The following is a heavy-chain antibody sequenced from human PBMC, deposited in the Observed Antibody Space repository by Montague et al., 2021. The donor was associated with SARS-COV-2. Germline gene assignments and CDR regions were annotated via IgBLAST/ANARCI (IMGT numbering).Heavy chain of an antibody. CDR2: ISSDTLHT. CDR3: ARGGEIDVWAPFGH. J-gene: IGHJ4*02. Sequence: SLRLSCATSGLTFSRNSMNWVRQAPGKGLEWVSTISSDTLHTFYAESVKGRFTISRDNAKNELYLQMNSLRAEDMAVYYCARGGEIDVWAPFGHWGQGTLVTGSS. CDR1: GLTFSRNS. V-gene: IGHV3-21*01. D-gene: IGHD3-16*01.